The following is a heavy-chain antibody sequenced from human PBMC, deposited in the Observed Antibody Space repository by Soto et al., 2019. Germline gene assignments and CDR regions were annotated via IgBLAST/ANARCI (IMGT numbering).Heavy chain of an antibody. CDR2: IIPIFGTA. CDR1: GGTFSSYA. J-gene: IGHJ6*02. Sequence: QVQLVQSGAEVKKPGSSVKVSCQASGGTFSSYAISWVRQAPGQGLEWMGGIIPIFGTANYAHKFQGRVKTTADESTGTAYMELRSLRSEDTAVYYRARDPPQFRLVGEARYYYSCMDVGGQGTTVTVSS. D-gene: IGHD3-3*01. CDR3: ARDPPQFRLVGEARYYYSCMDV. V-gene: IGHV1-69*01.